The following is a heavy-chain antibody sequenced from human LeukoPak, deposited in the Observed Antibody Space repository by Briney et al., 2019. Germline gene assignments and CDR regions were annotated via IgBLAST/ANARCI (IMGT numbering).Heavy chain of an antibody. CDR1: GFXFSSYA. CDR3: ARDWQLDF. V-gene: IGHV3-30-3*01. Sequence: PGRSLRLSCAASGFXFSSYAIHWVRQAPGRGLECLALISYDETSKYYADSVKGRFTISRDNSKNTLYLQMDSLRAEDTAVYYCARDWQLDFWGQGTLVTVSS. CDR2: ISYDETSK. J-gene: IGHJ4*02. D-gene: IGHD6-13*01.